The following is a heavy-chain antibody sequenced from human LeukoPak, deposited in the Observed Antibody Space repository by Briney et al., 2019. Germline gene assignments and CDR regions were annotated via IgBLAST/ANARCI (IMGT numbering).Heavy chain of an antibody. CDR1: GGSISSYY. CDR2: IYTSGST. V-gene: IGHV4-4*07. Sequence: SETLSLTCTVSGGSISSYYWSWIRQPAGKGLEWIGRIYTSGSTNYNPSLKSRVTMSVDTSKNQFSLKLSSVTAADTAVYYCARDTYCGGDCYPHNWFDPWGQGTLVTVSS. J-gene: IGHJ5*02. CDR3: ARDTYCGGDCYPHNWFDP. D-gene: IGHD2-21*02.